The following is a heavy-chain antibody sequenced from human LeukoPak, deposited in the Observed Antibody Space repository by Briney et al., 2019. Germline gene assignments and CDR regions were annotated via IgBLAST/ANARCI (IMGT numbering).Heavy chain of an antibody. CDR3: ARAIYGDYVFDY. CDR2: IKQDGSEK. CDR1: GFTFSSYA. J-gene: IGHJ4*02. V-gene: IGHV3-7*01. D-gene: IGHD4-17*01. Sequence: GGSLRLSCAASGFTFSSYAMSWVRQAPGKGLEWVANIKQDGSEKYYVDSVKGRFTISRDNAKNSLYLQMNSLRAEDTAVYYCARAIYGDYVFDYWGQGTLVTVSS.